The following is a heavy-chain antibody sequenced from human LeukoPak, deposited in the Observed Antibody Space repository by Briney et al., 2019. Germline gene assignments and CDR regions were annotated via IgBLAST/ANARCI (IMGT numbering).Heavy chain of an antibody. CDR2: ISSSSSYI. CDR1: GFTFSSYS. Sequence: GGSLRLSCAASGFTFSSYSMTWVRQAPGKGLEWVSSISSSSSYIYYADSVKGRFTISRDNAKNSLYLQTNSLRAEDTAVYYCAREDSSGYYYVGYWGQGTLVTVSS. V-gene: IGHV3-21*01. CDR3: AREDSSGYYYVGY. J-gene: IGHJ4*02. D-gene: IGHD3-22*01.